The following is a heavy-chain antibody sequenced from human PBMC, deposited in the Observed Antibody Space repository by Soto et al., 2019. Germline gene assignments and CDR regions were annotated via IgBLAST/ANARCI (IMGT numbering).Heavy chain of an antibody. D-gene: IGHD3-22*01. J-gene: IGHJ4*02. Sequence: PSETLSLTCTVSGGSVSSGSYYWSWIRQPPGKGLEWIGYIYYSGSTNYNPSLKSRVTISVDTSKNQFSLKLSSVTAADTAVYYCARGRSRPARYYDSSGYYWRPYYFDYWGQGTLVTVSS. V-gene: IGHV4-61*01. CDR1: GGSVSSGSYY. CDR2: IYYSGST. CDR3: ARGRSRPARYYDSSGYYWRPYYFDY.